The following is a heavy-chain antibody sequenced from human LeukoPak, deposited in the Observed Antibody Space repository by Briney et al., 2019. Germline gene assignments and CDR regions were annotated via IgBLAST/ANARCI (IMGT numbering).Heavy chain of an antibody. J-gene: IGHJ4*02. CDR1: GYTFTSYY. Sequence: GASVKVSCKASGYTFTSYYMHWVRQAPGQGLEWMGIINPSGGSTSYAQKFQGRVTMTRDTSTSTVYMELSSLRSEDTAVYYCARDYYDFWSGYYIRGDYWGQGTLVTVSS. CDR3: ARDYYDFWSGYYIRGDY. CDR2: INPSGGST. V-gene: IGHV1-46*01. D-gene: IGHD3-3*01.